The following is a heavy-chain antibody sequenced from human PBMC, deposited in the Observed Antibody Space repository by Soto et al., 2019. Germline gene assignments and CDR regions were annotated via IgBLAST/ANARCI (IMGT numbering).Heavy chain of an antibody. D-gene: IGHD3-3*01. J-gene: IGHJ4*02. Sequence: PSETLSLTCAVYGESFIGYFWSWIRQPPGQGLEWIGEISHGAYTKYNPSLESRVTISVDTSKNQFSLRLNSVTAADTAVYYCAKRGITLLGVSTGGFDYWGQGTPVTVSS. V-gene: IGHV4-34*01. CDR3: AKRGITLLGVSTGGFDY. CDR1: GESFIGYF. CDR2: ISHGAYT.